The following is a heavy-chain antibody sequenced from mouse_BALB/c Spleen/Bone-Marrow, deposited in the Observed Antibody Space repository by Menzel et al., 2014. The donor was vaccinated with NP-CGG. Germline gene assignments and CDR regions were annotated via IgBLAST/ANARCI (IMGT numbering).Heavy chain of an antibody. CDR3: AREGLRAWFVY. CDR2: INPSSDYT. D-gene: IGHD2-4*01. V-gene: IGHV1-4*01. Sequence: VQLQQSGAELARPGASVKMSCKASGYTFTSYTIHRVKQRPGQGLEWIGYINPSSDYTNYNQKFKDKATLTADKSSSTAYMQRSSLTSEDSAVYYCAREGLRAWFVYWGQGTLVTVSA. J-gene: IGHJ3*01. CDR1: GYTFTSYT.